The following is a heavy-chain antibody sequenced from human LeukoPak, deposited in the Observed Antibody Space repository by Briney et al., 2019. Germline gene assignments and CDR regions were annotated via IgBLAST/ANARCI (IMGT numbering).Heavy chain of an antibody. CDR2: ISTNNDNT. J-gene: IGHJ4*02. V-gene: IGHV1-18*04. Sequence: ASVKVSCKASGYTFTGYYMHWVRQAPRQGLEWMGWISTNNDNTNYAQKLQGRVTMTTDTSTSTAYMELRSLRSDDTAVYYCARGAYFDYWGQGILVTVSS. CDR1: GYTFTGYY. CDR3: ARGAYFDY.